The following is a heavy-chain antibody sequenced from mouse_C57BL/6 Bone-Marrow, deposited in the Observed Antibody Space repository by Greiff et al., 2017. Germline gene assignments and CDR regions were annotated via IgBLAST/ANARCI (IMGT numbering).Heavy chain of an antibody. CDR1: GFTFSDYG. CDR3: ARGYYVDY. Sequence: EVKLMESGGGLVKPGGSLKLSCAASGFTFSDYGMHWVRQAPEKGLEWIAYISSGSSTIYYADTVKGRFTISRDNAKNTLFLQMTSLRSEDTAMYYCARGYYVDYWGQGTTLTVSS. J-gene: IGHJ2*01. CDR2: ISSGSSTI. V-gene: IGHV5-17*01.